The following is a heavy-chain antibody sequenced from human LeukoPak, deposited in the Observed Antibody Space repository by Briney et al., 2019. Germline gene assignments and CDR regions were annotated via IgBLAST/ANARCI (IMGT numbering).Heavy chain of an antibody. Sequence: GGSLRLSCAASGFTFSSYSMNWVRQAPGKGLEWVSSISSSSSYIYYADSVKGRFTISRDNAKNSLYLQMNSLRAEDTAVYYCARDRGYDPVVFYFDYWGQGNLVTVSS. CDR2: ISSSSSYI. D-gene: IGHD5-12*01. CDR1: GFTFSSYS. J-gene: IGHJ4*02. CDR3: ARDRGYDPVVFYFDY. V-gene: IGHV3-21*01.